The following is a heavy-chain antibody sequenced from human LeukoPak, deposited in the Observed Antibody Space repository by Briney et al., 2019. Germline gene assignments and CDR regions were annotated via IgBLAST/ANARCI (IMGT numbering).Heavy chain of an antibody. Sequence: GASVKVSCKASGYTFTGYYMHWVRRAPGQGLEWMGWINPNSGGTNYAQKFQGRVTMTRDTSISTAYMELSRLRSDDTAVYYCAREGGCIVGATRPGCAFDIWGQGTMVTVSS. CDR3: AREGGCIVGATRPGCAFDI. D-gene: IGHD1-26*01. CDR2: INPNSGGT. CDR1: GYTFTGYY. J-gene: IGHJ3*02. V-gene: IGHV1-2*02.